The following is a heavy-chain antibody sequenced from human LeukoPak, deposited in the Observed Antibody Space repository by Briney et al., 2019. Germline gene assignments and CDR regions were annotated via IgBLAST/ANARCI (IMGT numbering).Heavy chain of an antibody. J-gene: IGHJ5*02. D-gene: IGHD3-9*01. V-gene: IGHV3-30*02. CDR3: ARGYSRTYYDILTGYYSDWFDP. CDR2: IRYDGSNK. CDR1: GFTFSSYG. Sequence: PGGSLRLSCAASGFTFSSYGMHWVRQAPGKGLEWVAFIRYDGSNKYYADSVKGRFTISRDNSKNTLYLQMNSLRAEDTAVYYRARGYSRTYYDILTGYYSDWFDPWGQGTLVTVSS.